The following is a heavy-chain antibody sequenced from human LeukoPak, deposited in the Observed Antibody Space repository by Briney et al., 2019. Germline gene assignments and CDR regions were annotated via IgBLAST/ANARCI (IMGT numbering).Heavy chain of an antibody. CDR1: GFTFSSYW. V-gene: IGHV3-21*01. CDR3: ASSLVAAALRGAFDI. CDR2: ISSSSTYI. D-gene: IGHD6-13*01. Sequence: PGGSLRLSCAASGFTFSSYWMSWVRQAPGKGLEWVSSISSSSTYIYYADSVKGRFTISRDNAKNSLYLQMNSLRAEDTALYYCASSLVAAALRGAFDIWGQGAMVTVSS. J-gene: IGHJ3*02.